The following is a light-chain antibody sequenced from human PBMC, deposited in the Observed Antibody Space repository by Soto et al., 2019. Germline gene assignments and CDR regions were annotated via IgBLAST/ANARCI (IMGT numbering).Light chain of an antibody. CDR1: QSISSW. Sequence: DIQMTQSPSTLSASVGDRVTITCRASQSISSWLAWYQQKPGKAPKLLIYKASFLQSGVPSRFSGSGSGTECTLTISNLQPDDFATYFCQQSDSYTLTFGGGTKVEIK. CDR2: KAS. V-gene: IGKV1-5*03. CDR3: QQSDSYTLT. J-gene: IGKJ4*01.